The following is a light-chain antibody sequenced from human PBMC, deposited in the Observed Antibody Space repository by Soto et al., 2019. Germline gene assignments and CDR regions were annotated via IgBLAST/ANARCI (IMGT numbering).Light chain of an antibody. CDR2: DAS. J-gene: IGKJ2*01. Sequence: DIQMTQSPSTLSASVGDRVTITCRASQSISSWLAWYQQKPGKAPKLLIYDASSLESGVPSRFSDSGSGTEFTLTISRLQPDDFSTNYCQQYNSYSYTFGQGTKLEIK. CDR1: QSISSW. CDR3: QQYNSYSYT. V-gene: IGKV1-5*01.